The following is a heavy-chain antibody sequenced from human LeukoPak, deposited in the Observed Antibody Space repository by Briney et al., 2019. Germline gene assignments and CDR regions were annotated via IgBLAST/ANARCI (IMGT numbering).Heavy chain of an antibody. CDR2: IYYSGST. V-gene: IGHV4-59*01. J-gene: IGHJ4*02. CDR3: ARDLDKLDY. Sequence: ASETLSLTCTVSGGSINSYYWSWIRQPPGKGLEWIGYIYYSGSTNYNPSLKSRVTISLDTSKNQFSLKVSSVTAADTAVYYCARDLDKLDYWGQGTLVTVSS. CDR1: GGSINSYY.